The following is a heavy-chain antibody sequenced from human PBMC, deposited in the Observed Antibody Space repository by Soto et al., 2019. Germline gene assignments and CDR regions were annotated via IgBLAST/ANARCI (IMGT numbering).Heavy chain of an antibody. CDR3: ARSQYSQNWFDP. J-gene: IGHJ5*02. V-gene: IGHV1-69*01. CDR2: IIPIFGTA. D-gene: IGHD5-18*01. CDR1: GGTFSSYA. Sequence: QVQLVQSGAEVKKPGSSVKVSCKASGGTFSSYAISCVRQAPGQGLDWMGGIIPIFGTANYAQKFQGRVTITADESTSTAYMELSSLRSEDTAGYYCARSQYSQNWFDPWGQGTLVTVSS.